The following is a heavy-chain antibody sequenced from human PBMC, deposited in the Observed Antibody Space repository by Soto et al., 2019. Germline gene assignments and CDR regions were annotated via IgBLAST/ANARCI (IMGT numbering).Heavy chain of an antibody. J-gene: IGHJ6*02. Sequence: QVQLVQSGAEVKKPGSSVKVSCRASGGTFNSHTISWVRQAPGQGLEWMGGIMPMVGVTNYAGKFQARLTRTENESTTSAYTDVSSLTSDDTAVYSWAREGVTSVMSRPWMGYHAYGLDVWGQGTPVIVSS. CDR3: AREGVTSVMSRPWMGYHAYGLDV. D-gene: IGHD2-2*01. CDR2: IMPMVGVT. V-gene: IGHV1-69*12. CDR1: GGTFNSHT.